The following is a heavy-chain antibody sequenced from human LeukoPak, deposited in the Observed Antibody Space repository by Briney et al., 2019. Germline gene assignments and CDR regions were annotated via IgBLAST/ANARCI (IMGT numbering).Heavy chain of an antibody. D-gene: IGHD5-12*01. CDR2: ITNRGDTV. J-gene: IGHJ4*02. Sequence: GGSLRLSCAASGFTFSDYYMTWVRQAPGKGLEWLSYITNRGDTVFYADSVKGRFTVSRDNAKNSLYLQMNSLRAEDTAVYYCARALRGATTNYDYWGQGTLVTISS. CDR1: GFTFSDYY. V-gene: IGHV3-11*04. CDR3: ARALRGATTNYDY.